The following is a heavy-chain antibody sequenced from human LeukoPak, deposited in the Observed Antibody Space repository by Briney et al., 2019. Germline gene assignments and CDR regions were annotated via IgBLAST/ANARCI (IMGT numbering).Heavy chain of an antibody. CDR3: ATIGGYYYDSSGYVDY. CDR1: GFTFSSYA. J-gene: IGHJ4*02. V-gene: IGHV3-23*01. Sequence: GGSLRLSCAASGFTFSSYAMSWVRQAPGKGLEWVSAISGSGGSTYYADSVKGRFTISRDNSKNTLYLQMNSLRAEDTAVYYCATIGGYYYDSSGYVDYWGQGTLVTVSS. CDR2: ISGSGGST. D-gene: IGHD3-22*01.